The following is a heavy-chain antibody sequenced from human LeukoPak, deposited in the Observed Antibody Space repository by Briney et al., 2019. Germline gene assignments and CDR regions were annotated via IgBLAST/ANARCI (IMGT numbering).Heavy chain of an antibody. Sequence: GGSLRLSCAASGFTFSSYSMSWVRQAPGKGLEWVSSISSSSSYIYYADSVRGRFTISRDNAKNSLYLQRNSLRAEDTAVYYCARVSIAAAGSPGYWGQGTPVTVSS. J-gene: IGHJ4*02. CDR3: ARVSIAAAGSPGY. CDR2: ISSSSSYI. CDR1: GFTFSSYS. D-gene: IGHD6-13*01. V-gene: IGHV3-21*01.